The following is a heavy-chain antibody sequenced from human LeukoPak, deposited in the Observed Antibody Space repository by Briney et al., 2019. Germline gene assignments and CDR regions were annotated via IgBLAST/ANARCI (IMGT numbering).Heavy chain of an antibody. J-gene: IGHJ4*02. V-gene: IGHV3-23*01. D-gene: IGHD2-21*01. CDR3: AKYGDWYYFDY. CDR1: GFTFSSYA. Sequence: GGSLRLSCAASGFTFSSYAMSWVRHAPGKGLELVSAISGSGGSTYYADSVKGRFTISRDNSKNTLYLQMNSLRAEDTAVYYCAKYGDWYYFDYWGQGTLVTVSS. CDR2: ISGSGGST.